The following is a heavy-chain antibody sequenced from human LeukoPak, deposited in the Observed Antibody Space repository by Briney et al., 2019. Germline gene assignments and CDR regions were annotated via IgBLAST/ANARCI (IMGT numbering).Heavy chain of an antibody. J-gene: IGHJ4*02. CDR1: GYTFTSYY. CDR3: ARGRGTYHYDSSGYPFDY. CDR2: INPSGGST. Sequence: ASVKVSCKASGYTFTSYYMHWVRQAPGQGLEWMGIINPSGGSTSYAQKFQGRVTITADKSTSTAYMELSSLRSEDTAVYYCARGRGTYHYDSSGYPFDYWGQGTLVTVSS. D-gene: IGHD3-22*01. V-gene: IGHV1-46*01.